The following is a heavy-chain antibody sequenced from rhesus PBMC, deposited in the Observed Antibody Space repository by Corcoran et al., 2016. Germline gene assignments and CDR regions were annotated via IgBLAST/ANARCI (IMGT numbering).Heavy chain of an antibody. D-gene: IGHD5-42*01. CDR3: ARRGDSGYSYFFDY. J-gene: IGHJ4*01. V-gene: IGHV4-81*01. CDR2: LDGKIAGT. Sequence: QLQLQESGPGLVKPSETLSLTCAVSGGSISGYYWSWIRQPPGKGLEWIGILDGKIAGTNYNPALKSRVTMSKDTSKNQFSLKLSSVTAADTAVYYCARRGDSGYSYFFDYWGQGVLVTVSS. CDR1: GGSISGYY.